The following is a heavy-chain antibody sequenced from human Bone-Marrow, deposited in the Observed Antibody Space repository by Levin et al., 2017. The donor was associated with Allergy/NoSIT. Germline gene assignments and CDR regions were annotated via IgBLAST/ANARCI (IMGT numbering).Heavy chain of an antibody. D-gene: IGHD3-10*01. V-gene: IGHV3-23*01. Sequence: SGGSLRLSCEASGFTFIGYAMSWVRQAPGKGLEWVSDINGGGDETYYADSVKGRFTISRDNSKSTLYLQMNSLRAEDTAIYYCAKGLRNHYGSGAGGEMDVWGQGTTVIVSS. J-gene: IGHJ6*02. CDR1: GFTFIGYA. CDR3: AKGLRNHYGSGAGGEMDV. CDR2: INGGGDET.